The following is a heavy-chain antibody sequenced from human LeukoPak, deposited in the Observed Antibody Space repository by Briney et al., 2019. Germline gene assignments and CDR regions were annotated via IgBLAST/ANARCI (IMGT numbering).Heavy chain of an antibody. J-gene: IGHJ4*02. CDR3: ARGPYYYDSSGYARDC. Sequence: PSETLSLTCTVSGGSISSSSYYWGWIRQAPGKGLEWVSYISSSGSTIYYADSVKGRFTISRDNAKNTLYLQMNSLRAEDTAVYYCARGPYYYDSSGYARDCWGQGTLVTVSS. D-gene: IGHD3-22*01. V-gene: IGHV3-11*01. CDR2: ISSSGSTI. CDR1: GGSISSSSYY.